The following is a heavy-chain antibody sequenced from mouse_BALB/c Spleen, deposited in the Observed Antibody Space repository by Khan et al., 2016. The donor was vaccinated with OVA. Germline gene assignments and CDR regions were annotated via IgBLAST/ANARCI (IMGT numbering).Heavy chain of an antibody. CDR1: GFSLTGYG. V-gene: IGHV2-6-7*01. CDR2: IWGDGST. CDR3: ARAYYSNYREAMDY. D-gene: IGHD2-5*01. J-gene: IGHJ4*01. Sequence: VQLQESGPGLVAPSQSLSITCTVSGFSLTGYGVNWVRQPPGKGLVWLGMIWGDGSTDYNSALNSRLSISRDNSKSQVFLQMNSLQTVDTTRYYCARAYYSNYREAMDYWGQGTSVTVSS.